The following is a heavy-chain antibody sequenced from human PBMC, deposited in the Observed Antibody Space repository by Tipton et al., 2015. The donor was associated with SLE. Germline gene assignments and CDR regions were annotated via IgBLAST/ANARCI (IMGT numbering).Heavy chain of an antibody. D-gene: IGHD1-26*01. V-gene: IGHV4-30-4*01. CDR3: ESGAVGATSAFDI. J-gene: IGHJ3*02. CDR2: IYYSGST. CDR1: GGSISSGDYY. Sequence: TLSLTCTVSGGSISSGDYYWSWIRQPPGKGLEWIGYIYYSGSTYYNPSLKSRLTISVDTSKNQFSLKLSSVTAADTAVYYCESGAVGATSAFDIWGQGTMVTVSS.